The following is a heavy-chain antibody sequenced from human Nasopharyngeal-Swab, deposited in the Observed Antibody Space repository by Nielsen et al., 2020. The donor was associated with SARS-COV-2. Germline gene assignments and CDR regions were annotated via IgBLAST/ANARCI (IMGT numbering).Heavy chain of an antibody. D-gene: IGHD6-13*01. J-gene: IGHJ4*02. CDR1: GFTFSSYA. CDR2: ISYDGSNK. V-gene: IGHV3-30-3*01. CDR3: ARDGGGDSSSRESDY. Sequence: GESLKISCAASGFTFSSYAMHWVRQAPGKGLEWVAVISYDGSNKYYADSVKGRFTISRDNSKNTLYLQMNSLRAEDTAVYYCARDGGGDSSSRESDYWGQGTLVTVSS.